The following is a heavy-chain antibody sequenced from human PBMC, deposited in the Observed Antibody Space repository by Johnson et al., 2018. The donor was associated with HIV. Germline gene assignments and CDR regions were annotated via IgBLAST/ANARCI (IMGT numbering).Heavy chain of an antibody. CDR3: AKGGPDAFDI. Sequence: VHLVESGGGVVQPGRSLRLSCAASGFTFSSYGMHWVRQAPGKGLEWVAVISYDGSNKYYADSVKGRFTISRDNSQNTLYLQMNSLRAEDTAVYYCAKGGPDAFDIWGQGTMVTVSS. D-gene: IGHD1-26*01. CDR2: ISYDGSNK. V-gene: IGHV3-30*18. J-gene: IGHJ3*02. CDR1: GFTFSSYG.